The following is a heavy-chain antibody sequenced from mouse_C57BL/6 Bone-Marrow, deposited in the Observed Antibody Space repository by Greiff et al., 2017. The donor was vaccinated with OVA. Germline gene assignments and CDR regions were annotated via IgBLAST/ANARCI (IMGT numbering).Heavy chain of an antibody. Sequence: EVMLVESVAELVRPGASVKLSCTASGFNIKNTYMHWVKQRPEQGLEWIGRIDPANGNTKYAPKFQGKATITADTSSNTAYLQLSSLTSEDTAIYYCARSRRSLYWYFDVWGTGTTVTVSS. J-gene: IGHJ1*03. CDR1: GFNIKNTY. V-gene: IGHV14-3*01. CDR3: ARSRRSLYWYFDV. CDR2: IDPANGNT.